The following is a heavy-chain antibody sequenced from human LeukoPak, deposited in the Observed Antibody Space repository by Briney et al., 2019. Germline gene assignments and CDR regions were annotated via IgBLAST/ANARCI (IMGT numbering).Heavy chain of an antibody. D-gene: IGHD2-2*02. V-gene: IGHV3-21*01. CDR1: GFTFSSYS. J-gene: IGHJ6*03. Sequence: GGSLRLPCAASGFTFSSYSMNWVRQAPGKGLEWVSSISSSSSYIYYADSVKGRFTISRDNAKNSLYLQMNSLRAEDTAVYYCARYYCSSTSCYTPYYMDVWGKGTTVTVSS. CDR2: ISSSSSYI. CDR3: ARYYCSSTSCYTPYYMDV.